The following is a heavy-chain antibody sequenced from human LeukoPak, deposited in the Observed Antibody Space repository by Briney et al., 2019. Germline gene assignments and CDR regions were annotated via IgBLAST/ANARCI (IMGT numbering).Heavy chain of an antibody. CDR3: ARGSPRIVVVPAAIDY. D-gene: IGHD2-2*01. Sequence: SETLSLTCAVYGGSFSGYYWSWIRQPPGKGLEWIGEINHSGSTNYNPSLKSRVTISVDTSKNQFSLKLSSVTAADTAVYYCARGSPRIVVVPAAIDYWGQGTLVTVSS. CDR1: GGSFSGYY. CDR2: INHSGST. J-gene: IGHJ4*02. V-gene: IGHV4-34*01.